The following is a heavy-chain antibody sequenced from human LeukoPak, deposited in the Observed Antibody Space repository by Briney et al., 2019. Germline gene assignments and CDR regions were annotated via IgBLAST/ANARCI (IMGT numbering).Heavy chain of an antibody. Sequence: GGSLRLSCGASGFSISQSVVSWVRQAPGKGLEWVANIKQDGSEKYYVDSVKGRFTISRDNAKNSLYLQMSSLRAEDTAVYYCARETLDDFWSGYYSFDYWGQGTLVTVSS. D-gene: IGHD3-3*01. CDR3: ARETLDDFWSGYYSFDY. J-gene: IGHJ4*02. V-gene: IGHV3-7*01. CDR1: GFSISQSV. CDR2: IKQDGSEK.